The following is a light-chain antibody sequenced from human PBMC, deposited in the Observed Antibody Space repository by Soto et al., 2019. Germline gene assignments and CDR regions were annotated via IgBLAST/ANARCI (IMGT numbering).Light chain of an antibody. CDR2: GAS. CDR1: QSVSSN. J-gene: IGKJ1*01. CDR3: QQYHNWPPWT. V-gene: IGKV3-15*01. Sequence: EVVMTQSPATLFVSPGERATLSCRASQSVSSNLAWYQQKPGQAPRLVIYGASTRATGIPVRFSGSGSGTEFTLTISSLPSDDFAIYYCQQYHNWPPWTFGQGTKVEIK.